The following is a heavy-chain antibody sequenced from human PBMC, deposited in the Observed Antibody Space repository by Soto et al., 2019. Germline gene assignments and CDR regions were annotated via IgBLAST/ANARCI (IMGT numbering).Heavy chain of an antibody. J-gene: IGHJ4*01. V-gene: IGHV4-59*01. Sequence: SETLSLTCIVSGGPISDFYWSWIRQPPGKGLEWIGYVFYSGSAKYNPSLKSRATISVDTAMNQFSLKLPSVTAADTPVYYCAGMKRAYTYGSILGFWGRGIKVTVSS. CDR2: VFYSGSA. CDR1: GGPISDFY. CDR3: AGMKRAYTYGSILGF. D-gene: IGHD3-16*01.